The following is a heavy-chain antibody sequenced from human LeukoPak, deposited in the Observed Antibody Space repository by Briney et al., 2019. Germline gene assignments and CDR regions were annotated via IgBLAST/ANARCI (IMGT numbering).Heavy chain of an antibody. CDR1: GFTVSSNS. CDR3: ARDLKYSRGLLGDY. CDR2: IYSAGST. D-gene: IGHD6-6*01. Sequence: AGGSLRLSCTVSGFTVSSNSMSWVRQAPGKGLEWVSFIYSAGSTHYSDSVKGRFTISIDNSKNTLYLQMNSLRAEDTAVYYCARDLKYSRGLLGDYWGQGTLVTVSS. V-gene: IGHV3-53*01. J-gene: IGHJ4*02.